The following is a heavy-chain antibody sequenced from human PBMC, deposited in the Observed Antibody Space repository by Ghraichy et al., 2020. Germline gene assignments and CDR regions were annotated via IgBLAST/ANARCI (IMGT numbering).Heavy chain of an antibody. Sequence: SETLSLTCTVSGGSISSYYWSWIRQPPGKGLEWIGYIYYSGSTNYNPSLKSRVTISVDTSKNQFSLKLSSVTAADTAVYYCARDRLDLSMGSYPARHFDYWGQGTLVTVSS. CDR2: IYYSGST. D-gene: IGHD1-26*01. CDR1: GGSISSYY. V-gene: IGHV4-59*01. CDR3: ARDRLDLSMGSYPARHFDY. J-gene: IGHJ4*02.